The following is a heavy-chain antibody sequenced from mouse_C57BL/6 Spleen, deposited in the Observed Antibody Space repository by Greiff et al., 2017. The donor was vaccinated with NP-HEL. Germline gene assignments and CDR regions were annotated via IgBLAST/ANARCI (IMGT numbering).Heavy chain of an antibody. J-gene: IGHJ2*01. CDR2: IDPSGSYT. D-gene: IGHD2-2*01. CDR1: GYTFTSYW. CDR3: AIHTMVTTDAHYLGY. V-gene: IGHV1-50*01. Sequence: QVQLQQPGAELVKPGASVKLSCKASGYTFTSYWMQWVKQRPGQGLEWIGEIDPSGSYTNYNQKFKGKATLTVDTSSSTAYMQLSSLTSEDSAVYYCAIHTMVTTDAHYLGYWGQGTTLTVSS.